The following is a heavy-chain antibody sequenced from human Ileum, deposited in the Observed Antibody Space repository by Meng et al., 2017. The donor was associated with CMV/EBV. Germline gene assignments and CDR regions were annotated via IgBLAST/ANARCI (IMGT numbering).Heavy chain of an antibody. CDR3: ARGHNFGFEY. Sequence: QVQLVQSGGEVKKPGASVKVSCKASGYTFTGYNMHWVRQAPGQGLERMGRIITNTGGTNYAQKFQGRVTMTRDTSISTGYMELNSLRSDDTAVYYCARGHNFGFEYWGQGTLVTVSS. CDR2: IITNTGGT. D-gene: IGHD1-1*01. CDR1: GYTFTGYN. J-gene: IGHJ4*02. V-gene: IGHV1-2*06.